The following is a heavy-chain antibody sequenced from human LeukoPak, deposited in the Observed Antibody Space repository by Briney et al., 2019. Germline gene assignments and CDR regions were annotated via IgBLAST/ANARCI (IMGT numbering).Heavy chain of an antibody. Sequence: ASVIVSCKASGYTFTGYYMHWVRQAPGQGLEWMGWINPNSGGTNYAQKFQGRVTMTRDTSISTAYMELSRLRSDDTAVYYCARDRPYYGSGSYYRFEYWGQGTLVTVSS. CDR3: ARDRPYYGSGSYYRFEY. J-gene: IGHJ4*02. D-gene: IGHD3-10*01. V-gene: IGHV1-2*02. CDR2: INPNSGGT. CDR1: GYTFTGYY.